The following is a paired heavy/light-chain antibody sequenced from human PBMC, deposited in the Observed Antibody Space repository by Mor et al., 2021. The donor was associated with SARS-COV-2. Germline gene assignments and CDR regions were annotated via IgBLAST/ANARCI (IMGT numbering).Heavy chain of an antibody. D-gene: IGHD3-10*01. CDR1: GASFNNCA. CDR2: IIPLFGTT. V-gene: IGHV1-69*01. CDR3: ANYYGSGSFKGYYYALGV. J-gene: IGHJ6*02. Sequence: QVQLEQSGAEVKKPGSSVKVSCKASGASFNNCAISWVRQAPGQGLEWIGGIIPLFGTTNYAQNFHDRVTITADESTTTAYMELSSLRPEDTGLYFCANYYGSGSFKGYYYALGVWGQGTTVTVSS.
Light chain of an antibody. CDR1: QSFSSDY. CDR2: GST. V-gene: IGKV3-20*01. Sequence: EIVLTQSPGILSLSPGDRATLSCRASQSFSSDYLAWYQQKSGQAPRLIIFGSTDRATGIPDRFSGSESGTDFTLTITRLEPEDFAVYYCQQSGSSPWTFGQGTKVEIK. CDR3: QQSGSSPWT. J-gene: IGKJ1*01.